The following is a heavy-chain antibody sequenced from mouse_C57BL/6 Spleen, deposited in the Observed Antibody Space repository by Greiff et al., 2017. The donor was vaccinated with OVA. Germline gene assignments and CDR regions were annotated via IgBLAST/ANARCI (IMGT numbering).Heavy chain of an antibody. V-gene: IGHV6-3*01. CDR3: TGGGAMDY. CDR2: FRLKSDNYAT. CDR1: GFPFSNYW. J-gene: IGHJ4*01. Sequence: EVKLEESGGGLVQPGGSMKLPCVASGFPFSNYWMNWVRQSPEKGLEWVAQFRLKSDNYATHYAESVKGRFTISRDESKSSVYLQMNNLRAEDTGIYYCTGGGAMDYWGQGTSVTVSS.